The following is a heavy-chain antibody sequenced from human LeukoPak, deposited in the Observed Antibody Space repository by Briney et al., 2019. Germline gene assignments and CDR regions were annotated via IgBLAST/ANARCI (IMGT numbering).Heavy chain of an antibody. D-gene: IGHD2-21*01. V-gene: IGHV3-21*01. CDR1: GFTFSSYS. J-gene: IGHJ3*02. CDR2: ISSSSSYI. CDR3: ASNSPRGHNAFDI. Sequence: GGSLRLSCAASGFTFSSYSMNWVRQAPGNGLEWVSSISSSSSYIYYADSVKGRFTISRDNAKNSLYLQMNSLRAEDTAVYYCASNSPRGHNAFDIWGQGTMVTVSS.